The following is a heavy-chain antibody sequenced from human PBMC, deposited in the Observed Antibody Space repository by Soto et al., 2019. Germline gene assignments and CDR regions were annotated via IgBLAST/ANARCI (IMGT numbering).Heavy chain of an antibody. CDR2: IIPIFGTA. D-gene: IGHD3-22*01. Sequence: SVKVSCKASGGTFSSYAISWVRQAPGQGLEWMGGIIPIFGTANYAQKFQGRVTITADESTSTAYMELSSLRSEDTAVYYCARGYYHSSGQGYYYGMDVWGQGTTVTVSS. V-gene: IGHV1-69*13. CDR3: ARGYYHSSGQGYYYGMDV. CDR1: GGTFSSYA. J-gene: IGHJ6*02.